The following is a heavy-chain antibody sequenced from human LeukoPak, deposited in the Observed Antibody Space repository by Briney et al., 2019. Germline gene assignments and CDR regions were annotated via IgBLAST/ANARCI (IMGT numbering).Heavy chain of an antibody. CDR2: IYYSGST. V-gene: IGHV4-31*03. CDR1: GGSISSGGYY. CDR3: ARAVFGFGEMGFPGLYYFDY. J-gene: IGHJ4*02. Sequence: SETLSLTCTVSGGSISSGGYYWSWIRQHPGKGLEWIGYIYYSGSTYYNPSLKSRVTISVDTSKNQFSLKLSSVTAADTAVYYCARAVFGFGEMGFPGLYYFDYWGQGTLVTVSS. D-gene: IGHD3-10*01.